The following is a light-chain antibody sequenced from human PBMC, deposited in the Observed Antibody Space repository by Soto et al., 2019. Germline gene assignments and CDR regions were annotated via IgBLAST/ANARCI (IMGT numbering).Light chain of an antibody. CDR3: QHYITSLTT. Sequence: EIVLTQSPGTLSLSPGERATLSCRASQSVSSYLAWYQQKPGQPPRLLIYGASRRAAGIPDRFIGSGSGTDFTLTISRLEPEDFAVYYCQHYITSLTTFGQGTKVDIK. J-gene: IGKJ1*01. CDR1: QSVSSY. CDR2: GAS. V-gene: IGKV3-20*01.